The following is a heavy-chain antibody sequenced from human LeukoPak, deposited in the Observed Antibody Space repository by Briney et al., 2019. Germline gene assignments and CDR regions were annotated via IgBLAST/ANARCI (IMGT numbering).Heavy chain of an antibody. J-gene: IGHJ6*03. D-gene: IGHD1-1*01. CDR3: ARGNGKYYYYYYMDV. CDR2: IYYSGST. Sequence: SETLSLTCTVSGGSISSYYWSWIRQPPGKGLEWIGYIYYSGSTNYSPSLKSRVTISVDTSKNQFSLKLSSVTAADTAVYYCARGNGKYYYYYYMDVWGKGTTVTVSS. CDR1: GGSISSYY. V-gene: IGHV4-59*01.